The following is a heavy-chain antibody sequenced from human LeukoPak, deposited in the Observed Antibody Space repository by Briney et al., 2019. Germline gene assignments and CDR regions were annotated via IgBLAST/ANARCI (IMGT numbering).Heavy chain of an antibody. J-gene: IGHJ6*02. CDR3: ARDLDARYSSSRYGMDV. Sequence: PSGTLSLTCTVSGGSISSYYWSWIRQPAGKGLEWIGRIYTSGSTNYNPSLKSRVTMSVDTSKNQFSLKLSSVTAADTAVYYCARDLDARYSSSRYGMDVWGQGTTVTVSS. V-gene: IGHV4-4*07. D-gene: IGHD6-13*01. CDR1: GGSISSYY. CDR2: IYTSGST.